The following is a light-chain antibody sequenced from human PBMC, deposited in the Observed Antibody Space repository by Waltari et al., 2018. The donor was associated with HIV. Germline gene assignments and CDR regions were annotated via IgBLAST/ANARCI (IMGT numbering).Light chain of an antibody. V-gene: IGLV2-14*01. CDR1: SSDVGAYKF. CDR2: EVT. Sequence: QSALTQPASVSGSPGQSITISCTGTSSDVGAYKFVSWYQQRPAKAPKLMIYEVTYRPSGVSNRFSGSKSGNTAYLTISGLQPEDEADYYCSSYTSSVTLIFGTGTKVTVL. CDR3: SSYTSSVTLI. J-gene: IGLJ1*01.